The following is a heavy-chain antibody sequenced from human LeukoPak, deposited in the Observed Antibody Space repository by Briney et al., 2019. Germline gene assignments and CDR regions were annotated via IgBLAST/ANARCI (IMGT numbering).Heavy chain of an antibody. CDR2: INSDGSNT. J-gene: IGHJ4*02. D-gene: IGHD3-16*01. Sequence: GGSLRLSCAASGFTFSSYWMHWVRQAPGKGLVWVSHINSDGSNTRYAESVKGRFTISRDNAKNTLDLQMNSLRAEDTAVYYCAKRGTVSLDYWGQGTLVTVSS. V-gene: IGHV3-74*01. CDR1: GFTFSSYW. CDR3: AKRGTVSLDY.